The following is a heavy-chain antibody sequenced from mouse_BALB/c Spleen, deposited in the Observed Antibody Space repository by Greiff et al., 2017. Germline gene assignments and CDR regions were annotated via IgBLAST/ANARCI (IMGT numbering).Heavy chain of an antibody. CDR3: ARYYYGSYFDY. Sequence: EVQLQESGPGLVKPSQSLSLTCTVTGYSITSDYAWNWIRQFPGNKLEWMGYISYSGSTSYNPSLKSRISITRDTSKNQFFLQLNSVTTEDTATYYCARYYYGSYFDYWGQGTTLTVSS. V-gene: IGHV3-2*02. D-gene: IGHD1-1*01. J-gene: IGHJ2*01. CDR2: ISYSGST. CDR1: GYSITSDYA.